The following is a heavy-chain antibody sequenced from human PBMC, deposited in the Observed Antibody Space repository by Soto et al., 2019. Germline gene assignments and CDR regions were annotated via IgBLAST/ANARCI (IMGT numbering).Heavy chain of an antibody. CDR1: ADSVSSNSAA. J-gene: IGHJ6*03. CDR3: ARAGPFTKDIVVVPAAILSFDPRAAYYYMDV. V-gene: IGHV6-1*01. CDR2: TYYRSKWYN. D-gene: IGHD2-2*01. Sequence: SQTLSLTCAIPADSVSSNSAAWNWIRPSPSRGLEWLGRTYYRSKWYNDYAVSVKSRITINPDTSKNQFSLQLNSVTPEDTAVYYCARAGPFTKDIVVVPAAILSFDPRAAYYYMDVWGKGTTVTVSS.